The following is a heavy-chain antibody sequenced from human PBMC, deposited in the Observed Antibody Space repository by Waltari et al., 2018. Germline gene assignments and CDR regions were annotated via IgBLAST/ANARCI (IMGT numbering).Heavy chain of an antibody. V-gene: IGHV3-7*01. D-gene: IGHD6-13*01. Sequence: EVQVVESGGGLVQPGGSLRLSCAASGFTFSSSWMTGVRQAPGKGMGGVGNIKQDGSGTYYVDSVKGRFTISRDNTKNSLYLQRSSLRAEDTAVYYCAIGGVETSWYWRYWGQGTLVTVSS. CDR3: AIGGVETSWYWRY. CDR1: GFTFSSSW. CDR2: IKQDGSGT. J-gene: IGHJ4*02.